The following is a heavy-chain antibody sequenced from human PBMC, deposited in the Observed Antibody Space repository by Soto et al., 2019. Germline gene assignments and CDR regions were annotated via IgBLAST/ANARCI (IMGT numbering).Heavy chain of an antibody. D-gene: IGHD6-19*01. CDR2: IYGIGST. CDR3: ARHVNLTLAGTGFDS. CDR1: GGSIISPNC. J-gene: IGHJ4*02. V-gene: IGHV4-4*02. Sequence: PSETLSRTCAVSGGSIISPNCWSCVRQPPVKGLEWIVYIYGIGSTNYNPSLRSLVTISIDTSQEQFSLKLSCLTSRDTAVYYCARHVNLTLAGTGFDSWGRGTLVTVSS.